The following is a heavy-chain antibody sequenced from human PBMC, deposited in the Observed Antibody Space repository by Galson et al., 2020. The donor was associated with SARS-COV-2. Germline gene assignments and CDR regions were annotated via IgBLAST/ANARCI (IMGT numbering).Heavy chain of an antibody. Sequence: SVKVSCKASGGTFSNYAISWVRQAPGHGLEWMGGIIPMLGTPNYAQKLQGRVTFTADESTSTAYMELRSLRSEDTAVYYCARDGNPLRFLELADDWYFDLWGRGTLVTVSS. CDR3: ARDGNPLRFLELADDWYFDL. CDR2: IIPMLGTP. D-gene: IGHD3-3*01. CDR1: GGTFSNYA. J-gene: IGHJ2*01. V-gene: IGHV1-69*13.